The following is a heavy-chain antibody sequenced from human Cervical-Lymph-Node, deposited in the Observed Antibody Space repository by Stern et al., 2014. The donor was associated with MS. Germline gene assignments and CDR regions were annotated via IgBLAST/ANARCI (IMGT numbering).Heavy chain of an antibody. Sequence: VQLVESGPGLVKPSQTLSLTCTVSGASISSGTSYWSWIRQPAGGGLEWIGRLHASGATYYNPSLKSRVPISGDPPKNQFSLNLNSVTAADTAVYYCARGHWELLGNNYFDSWGQGTLVTVSS. D-gene: IGHD1-26*01. J-gene: IGHJ4*02. V-gene: IGHV4-61*02. CDR1: GASISSGTSY. CDR2: LHASGAT. CDR3: ARGHWELLGNNYFDS.